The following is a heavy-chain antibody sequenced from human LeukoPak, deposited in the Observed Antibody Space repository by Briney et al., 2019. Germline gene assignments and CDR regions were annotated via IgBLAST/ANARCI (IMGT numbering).Heavy chain of an antibody. CDR3: ARGPPAAAAGRFATNDY. CDR2: INPNSGST. J-gene: IGHJ4*02. D-gene: IGHD6-13*01. Sequence: GASLNVSCKTSGYTFTAYYIQWVRQAPGQGLEWMGWINPNSGSTNYAQKFQGRVTMTRDTSISTAYMELSRLRSDDTAVYYCARGPPAAAAGRFATNDYWGQGTLVTVSS. CDR1: GYTFTAYY. V-gene: IGHV1-2*02.